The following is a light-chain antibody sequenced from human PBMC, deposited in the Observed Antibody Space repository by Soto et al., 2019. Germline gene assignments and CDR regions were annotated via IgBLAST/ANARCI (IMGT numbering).Light chain of an antibody. J-gene: IGKJ1*01. V-gene: IGKV1-27*01. Sequence: DIQMTQSPPSLSASVGDRVTITCRASQCISNYLAWYQQKPGELPKLVIYAASILQTGVPSRFSGSGSGTDFSLTISSLQPEDVATYFCQKYNSPPRTFGQGTKVDI. CDR2: AAS. CDR1: QCISNY. CDR3: QKYNSPPRT.